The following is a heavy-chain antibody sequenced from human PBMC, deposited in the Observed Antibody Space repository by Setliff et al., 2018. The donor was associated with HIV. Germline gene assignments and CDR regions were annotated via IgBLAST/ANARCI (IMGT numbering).Heavy chain of an antibody. J-gene: IGHJ3*01. Sequence: ASVKVSCKASGYMILGYKMNWVRQAPGQGLEWIGRISPDNGVAEYAPKFQGRVRMTLDTSISTAYLEIPRLTSGDAAVYYCARPRVFDSFDVWGQGTRVTV. CDR1: GYMILGYK. CDR2: ISPDNGVA. V-gene: IGHV1-2*06. CDR3: ARPRVFDSFDV.